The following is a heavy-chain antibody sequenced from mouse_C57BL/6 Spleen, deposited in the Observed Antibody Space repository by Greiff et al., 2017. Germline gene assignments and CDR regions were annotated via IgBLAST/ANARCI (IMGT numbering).Heavy chain of an antibody. D-gene: IGHD2-4*01. CDR3: TRSRYEYDKDWYFDV. CDR2: IRNKANNHAT. V-gene: IGHV6-6*01. Sequence: EVQRVESGGGLVQPGGSMKLSCAASGFTFSDAWMDWVRQSPEKGLEWVAEIRNKANNHATYYAESVKGRFTISRDDSKSSVYLQMNSLRAEDTGIYYWTRSRYEYDKDWYFDVWGTGTTVTVSS. J-gene: IGHJ1*03. CDR1: GFTFSDAW.